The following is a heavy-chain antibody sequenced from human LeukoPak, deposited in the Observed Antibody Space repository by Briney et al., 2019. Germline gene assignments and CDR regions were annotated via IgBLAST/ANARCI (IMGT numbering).Heavy chain of an antibody. CDR3: ARVVPAAAEYYFDY. D-gene: IGHD2-2*01. J-gene: IGHJ4*02. Sequence: SETLSLTCTVSGGSISSYYWSWIRQPAGKGLEWIGRIYTSGSTNYNPSLKGRVTMSVDTSKNQFSLKLSSVTAADTAVYYCARVVPAAAEYYFDYWGQGTLVTVSS. V-gene: IGHV4-4*07. CDR2: IYTSGST. CDR1: GGSISSYY.